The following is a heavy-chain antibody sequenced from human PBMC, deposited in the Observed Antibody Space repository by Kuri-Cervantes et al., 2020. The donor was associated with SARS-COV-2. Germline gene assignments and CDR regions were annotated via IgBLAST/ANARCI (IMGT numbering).Heavy chain of an antibody. CDR1: GGTFSSYA. Sequence: SVKVSCKASGGTFSSYAISWVRQAPGQGREWMGGIIPIFGTANYAQKFQGRVTITADESTSTAYMELSSLRSEDTAVYYCARRVVRGVIPYYYYGMDVWGQGTTVTVSS. V-gene: IGHV1-69*13. CDR3: ARRVVRGVIPYYYYGMDV. CDR2: IIPIFGTA. D-gene: IGHD3-10*01. J-gene: IGHJ6*02.